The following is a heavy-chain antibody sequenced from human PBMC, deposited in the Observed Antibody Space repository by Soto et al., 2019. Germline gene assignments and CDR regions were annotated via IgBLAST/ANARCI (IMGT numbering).Heavy chain of an antibody. V-gene: IGHV1-18*01. Sequence: SVKVSCKASGYTFPSYPISCVRQAPGQGLEWMGWISAYNGNTNYAQKLQDRVTMTTDTSTNTAYMDLRSLRSDDTAMYYCVRDLPKDPSAPVYRGQGTLVTVSS. CDR1: GYTFPSYP. CDR3: VRDLPKDPSAPVY. J-gene: IGHJ4*02. D-gene: IGHD1-26*01. CDR2: ISAYNGNT.